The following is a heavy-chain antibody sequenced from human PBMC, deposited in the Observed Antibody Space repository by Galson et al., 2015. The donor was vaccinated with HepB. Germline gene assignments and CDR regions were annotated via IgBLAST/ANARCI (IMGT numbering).Heavy chain of an antibody. Sequence: SLRLSCAASGFTFSNFWMSWVRQAPGKGLEWVANIKQDGSEKHYVDSVKGRFTISRDNVKNSLYLQMSSLRDEDTAVYYCARAIYGEWGSDAFDIWGQGAMVTASS. CDR1: GFTFSNFW. CDR3: ARAIYGEWGSDAFDI. J-gene: IGHJ3*02. D-gene: IGHD3-16*01. CDR2: IKQDGSEK. V-gene: IGHV3-7*01.